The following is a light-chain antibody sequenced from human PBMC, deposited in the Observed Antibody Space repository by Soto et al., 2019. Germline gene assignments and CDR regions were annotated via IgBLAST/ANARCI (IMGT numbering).Light chain of an antibody. CDR1: NIGSKS. Sequence: SYELTQAPSVSVAPGKTARITCGGNNIGSKSVHWYQQKPGQAPVLVIYYDSDRPSGTPERFSGSNSGNTATLTISRVEAGDEADFYCQVWDSSSDVVFGGGTKLTVL. CDR2: YDS. CDR3: QVWDSSSDVV. J-gene: IGLJ2*01. V-gene: IGLV3-21*04.